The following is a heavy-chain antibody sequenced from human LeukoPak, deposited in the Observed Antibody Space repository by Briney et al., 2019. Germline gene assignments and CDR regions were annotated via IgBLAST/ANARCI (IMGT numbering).Heavy chain of an antibody. J-gene: IGHJ4*02. CDR3: ARLHSGFYFDY. D-gene: IGHD2-21*01. V-gene: IGHV3-53*01. CDR1: GFTVSSNY. Sequence: GGSLRLSCAVSGFTVSSNYMSWVRQAPGKGLEWVSVIYSGGSTYYADSVKGRFTISRDNSKNTLYLQMNSLRAEDTAVYYCARLHSGFYFDYWGQGTLVTVSS. CDR2: IYSGGST.